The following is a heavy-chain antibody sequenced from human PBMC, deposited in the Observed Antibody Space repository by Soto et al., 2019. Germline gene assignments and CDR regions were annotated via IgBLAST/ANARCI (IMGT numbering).Heavy chain of an antibody. Sequence: QVQLVESGGGVVQPGRSLRLSCAASGFTFSSYAMHWVRQAPGKGLEWVAVISYDGSNKYYADSVKGRFTISRDNSKNSLYLHMNSLRAEDTAVYYCARDYDILTGYYFDYWGQGTLVTVSS. CDR3: ARDYDILTGYYFDY. CDR1: GFTFSSYA. D-gene: IGHD3-9*01. V-gene: IGHV3-30-3*01. CDR2: ISYDGSNK. J-gene: IGHJ4*02.